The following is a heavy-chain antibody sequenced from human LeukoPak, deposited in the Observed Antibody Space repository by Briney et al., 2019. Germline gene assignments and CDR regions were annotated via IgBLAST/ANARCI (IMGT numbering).Heavy chain of an antibody. CDR2: IRYDGSNK. D-gene: IGHD1-26*01. V-gene: IGHV3-30*02. J-gene: IGHJ3*02. CDR3: AKGYVRWELLSGDAFDI. Sequence: GGSLRLSCAASGFTFSSYGMHWVRQAPGKGLEWVAFIRYDGSNKYYADSVKGRSTISRDNSKNTLYLQMNSLRAEDTAVYYCAKGYVRWELLSGDAFDIWGQGTMVTVSS. CDR1: GFTFSSYG.